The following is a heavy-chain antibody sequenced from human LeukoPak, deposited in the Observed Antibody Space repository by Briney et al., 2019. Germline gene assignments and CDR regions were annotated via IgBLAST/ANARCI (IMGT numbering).Heavy chain of an antibody. J-gene: IGHJ5*02. CDR2: MYHRGNT. D-gene: IGHD4-23*01. V-gene: IGHV4-38-2*02. CDR3: ATNSLQCFWFDP. Sequence: SETLSLTCTVSGYSISIGFYWGWTRQPPGKGLEWMETMYHRGNTYYNPSLRRPDSLSADTPKNQVSLKLRSATAADTAVFYCATNSLQCFWFDPWGERTLVIVSS. CDR1: GYSISIGFY.